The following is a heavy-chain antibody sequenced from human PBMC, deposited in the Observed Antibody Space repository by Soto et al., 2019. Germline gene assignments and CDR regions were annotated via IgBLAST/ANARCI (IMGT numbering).Heavy chain of an antibody. CDR2: IYYSGST. CDR1: GGSISSYY. CDR3: ERRNSGYDWSYFQH. V-gene: IGHV4-59*08. J-gene: IGHJ1*01. Sequence: PSETLSLTCTVSGGSISSYYWSWIRQPPGKGLEWIGYIYYSGSTNYNPSLKSRVTISVDTSKNQFSLKLSSVTAADTAVYYCERRNSGYDWSYFQHWGQGTLVTVSS. D-gene: IGHD5-12*01.